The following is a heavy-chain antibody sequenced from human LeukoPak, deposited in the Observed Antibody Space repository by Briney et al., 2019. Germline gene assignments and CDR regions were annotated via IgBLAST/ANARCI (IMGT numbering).Heavy chain of an antibody. Sequence: ASVKVSCKSSVYTFTNYDINWVRQAAGQGLEWMGWMNPDSGDTDYAQKFQGRVTMTRDTSISTAYVELSSLGSEDTAIYYCARGSVAMLFWGQGTPVTVSS. CDR2: MNPDSGDT. V-gene: IGHV1-8*01. D-gene: IGHD2-21*01. CDR1: VYTFTNYD. J-gene: IGHJ4*02. CDR3: ARGSVAMLF.